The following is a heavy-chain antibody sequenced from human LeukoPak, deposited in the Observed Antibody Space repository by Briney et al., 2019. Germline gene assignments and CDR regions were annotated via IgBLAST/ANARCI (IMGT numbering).Heavy chain of an antibody. CDR3: AREGAAAGTAWFDP. Sequence: ASVKVSCKASGYTFTSYGISWVRQAPGQGLEWMGRINPNSGGTNYAQKFQGRVTMTRDTSISTAYMELSRLRSDDTAVYYCAREGAAAGTAWFDPWGQGTLVTVSS. CDR2: INPNSGGT. V-gene: IGHV1-2*06. D-gene: IGHD6-13*01. J-gene: IGHJ5*02. CDR1: GYTFTSYG.